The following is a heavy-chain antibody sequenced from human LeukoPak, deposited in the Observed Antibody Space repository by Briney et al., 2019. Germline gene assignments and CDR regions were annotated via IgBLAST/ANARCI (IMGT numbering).Heavy chain of an antibody. J-gene: IGHJ4*02. V-gene: IGHV3-66*01. CDR2: IYSGGST. CDR3: ASGWFGELTLGY. D-gene: IGHD3-10*01. CDR1: ALTVSSNY. Sequence: PGGSLRLSCAASALTVSSNYMSWVRQAPGKGLEWVSVIYSGGSTYYADSVKGRFTISRDNSKNTLYLQMNSLRAEDTAVYYCASGWFGELTLGYWGQGTLVTVSS.